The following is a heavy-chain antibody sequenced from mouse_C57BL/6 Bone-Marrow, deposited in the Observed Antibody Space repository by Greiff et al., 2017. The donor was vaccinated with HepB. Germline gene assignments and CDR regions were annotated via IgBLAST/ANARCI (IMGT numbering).Heavy chain of an antibody. CDR3: ARGESSSYWYFDV. V-gene: IGHV3-8*01. Sequence: EVKLQESGPGLAKPSQTLSLTCSVTGYSITSDYWNWIRKFPGNKLEYMGYISYSGSTYYTPSLKSRISITRDTSKNQYYLQLNSVTTEDTATYYCARGESSSYWYFDVWGTGTTVTVSS. J-gene: IGHJ1*03. CDR2: ISYSGST. CDR1: GYSITSDY. D-gene: IGHD1-1*01.